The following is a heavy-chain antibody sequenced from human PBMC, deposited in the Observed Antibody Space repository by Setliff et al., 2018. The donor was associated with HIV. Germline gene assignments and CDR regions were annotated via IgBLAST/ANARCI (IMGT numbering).Heavy chain of an antibody. Sequence: PGGSLRLSCTTSGFIFGDYEMNWVRQAPGKGLEWVSYISSSSSTIYYADSVKGRFTISRDNAKNSLYLQMNSLRAEDTAVYYCARSRAAGFDYWGQGTLVTVSS. V-gene: IGHV3-48*01. D-gene: IGHD6-13*01. CDR3: ARSRAAGFDY. J-gene: IGHJ4*02. CDR2: ISSSSSTI. CDR1: GFIFGDYE.